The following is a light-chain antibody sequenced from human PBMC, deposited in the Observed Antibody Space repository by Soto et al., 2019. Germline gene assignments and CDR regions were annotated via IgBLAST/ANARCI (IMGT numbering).Light chain of an antibody. V-gene: IGKV3-15*01. CDR1: QSVSSN. CDR2: GAS. J-gene: IGKJ4*01. Sequence: EKVMTQSPATLSVSPGERATLSCRASQSVSSNLAWYQQKPGQAPRLLIYGASSRATGIPVRFSGSGSGTEFTLTISSLQSEDFAVYYCQQRSNWPLTFGGGDQGGYQ. CDR3: QQRSNWPLT.